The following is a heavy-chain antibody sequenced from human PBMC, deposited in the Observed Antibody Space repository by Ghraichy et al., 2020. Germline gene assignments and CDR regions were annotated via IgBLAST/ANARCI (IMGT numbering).Heavy chain of an antibody. CDR2: MNQDGSGK. CDR3: ARGNGGTGDY. CDR1: GFVFSDYW. Sequence: GGSLRLSCAASGFVFSDYWMTWLRQAPGKGLEWVANMNQDGSGKSYVDSVKGRFTISIDNSKNSLYLQMDSLRADDTAVYYCARGNGGTGDYWGQGTLVTVSS. J-gene: IGHJ4*02. V-gene: IGHV3-7*04. D-gene: IGHD3-10*01.